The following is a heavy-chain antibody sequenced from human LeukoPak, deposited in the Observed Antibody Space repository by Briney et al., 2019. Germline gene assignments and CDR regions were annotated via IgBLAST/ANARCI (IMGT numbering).Heavy chain of an antibody. CDR2: IIPIFGTA. Sequence: SLKVSCKASGYTFTSYAISWVRQAPGQGLEWMGGIIPIFGTANYAQKFQGRVTITTDESTSTAYMELSSLRSEDTAVYYCARDAGSYYGYFDYWGQGTLVTVSS. J-gene: IGHJ4*02. CDR1: GYTFTSYA. D-gene: IGHD1-26*01. V-gene: IGHV1-69*05. CDR3: ARDAGSYYGYFDY.